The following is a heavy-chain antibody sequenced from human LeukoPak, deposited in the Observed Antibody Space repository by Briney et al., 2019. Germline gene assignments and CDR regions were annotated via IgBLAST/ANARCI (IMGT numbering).Heavy chain of an antibody. V-gene: IGHV3-21*01. Sequence: GGSLRLSWAASGFTFSSYSMNWVRQAPGKGLEWVSSISSSSSYIYYADSVKGRFTISRDNAKNSLYLQMNSLRAEDTAVYYCAREGASNYDYWGQGTLVTVSS. D-gene: IGHD2-2*01. J-gene: IGHJ4*02. CDR1: GFTFSSYS. CDR2: ISSSSSYI. CDR3: AREGASNYDY.